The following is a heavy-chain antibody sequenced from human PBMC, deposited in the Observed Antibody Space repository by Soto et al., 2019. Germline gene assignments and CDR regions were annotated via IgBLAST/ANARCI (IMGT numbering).Heavy chain of an antibody. CDR3: ARGPAIDYGMDV. CDR2: IYSGGSA. V-gene: IGHV3-53*01. Sequence: PGGSLRLSSAASGFNVSSNYMSWVRQAPGKGLEWVSVIYSGGSAYYADSVKGRFTISRDNSKNTLCLQMNSLRAEDTAVYYCARGPAIDYGMDVWGQGTTVTVSS. J-gene: IGHJ6*02. CDR1: GFNVSSNY. D-gene: IGHD3-22*01.